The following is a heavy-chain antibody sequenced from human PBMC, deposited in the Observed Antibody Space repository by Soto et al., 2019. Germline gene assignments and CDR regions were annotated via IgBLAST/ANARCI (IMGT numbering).Heavy chain of an antibody. CDR2: INPSGGST. CDR3: ARVGFKTGDSSGYYPDY. J-gene: IGHJ4*02. CDR1: GYTFTGYY. Sequence: GASVKVSCKASGYTFTGYYMHWVRQALGQGLEWMGIINPSGGSTSYAQKFQGRVTMTRDTSTSTVYMELSSLRSEDTAVYYCARVGFKTGDSSGYYPDYWGQGTLVTVSS. D-gene: IGHD3-22*01. V-gene: IGHV1-46*01.